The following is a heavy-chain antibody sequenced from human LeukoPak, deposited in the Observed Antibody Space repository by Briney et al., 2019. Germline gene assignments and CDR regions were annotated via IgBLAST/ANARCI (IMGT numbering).Heavy chain of an antibody. D-gene: IGHD3-22*01. CDR1: GGSFSSSSYY. Sequence: SETLSLTCAVSGGSFSSSSYYWGWIRQPPGKGLEWIGSIYYSGSTYYNPSLKSRVTISVDTSKNQFSLKLSSVTAADTAMYYCARVPNYYDSSGYYPLFDYWGQGTLVTVSS. V-gene: IGHV4-39*07. J-gene: IGHJ4*02. CDR3: ARVPNYYDSSGYYPLFDY. CDR2: IYYSGST.